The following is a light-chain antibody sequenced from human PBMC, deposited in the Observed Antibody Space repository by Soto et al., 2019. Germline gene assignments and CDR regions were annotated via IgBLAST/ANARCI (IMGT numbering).Light chain of an antibody. J-gene: IGKJ1*01. CDR1: QTFSTS. CDR3: QQYSSYPWT. V-gene: IGKV1-5*03. CDR2: KAS. Sequence: DIQMTQSPSTLSASVGDRVTITCRASQTFSTSLAWYQQKPGQAPKLLIYKASSLESGVPSRFSGSGSGTEVALTISSLQPDDFATYYCQQYSSYPWTFGQGTKVEIK.